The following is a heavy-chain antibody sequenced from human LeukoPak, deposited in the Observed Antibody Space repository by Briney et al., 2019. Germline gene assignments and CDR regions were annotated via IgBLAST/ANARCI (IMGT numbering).Heavy chain of an antibody. J-gene: IGHJ4*02. Sequence: GESLRLSCAASGFTFSDYNMRWIRQAPGKGLEWVANIKQDGSEKYYVDSVKGRFTISRDNAKNSLYLQMNSLRAEDTAVYYCARLRDTKEGIIDYWGQGTLVTVSS. CDR3: ARLRDTKEGIIDY. CDR2: IKQDGSEK. V-gene: IGHV3-7*01. CDR1: GFTFSDYN. D-gene: IGHD5-18*01.